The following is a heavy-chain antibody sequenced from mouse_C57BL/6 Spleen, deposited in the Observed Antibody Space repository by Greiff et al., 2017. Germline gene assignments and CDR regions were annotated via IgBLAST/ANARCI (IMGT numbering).Heavy chain of an antibody. CDR3: ARIYYGNYDYFDY. CDR1: GYAFSSSW. J-gene: IGHJ2*01. CDR2: IYPGDGDT. V-gene: IGHV1-82*01. Sequence: VQLVESGPELVKPGASVKISCKASGYAFSSSWMNWVKQRPGKGLEWIGRIYPGDGDTNYNGKFKGKATLTADKSSSTAYMQLSSLTSENSAVYFCARIYYGNYDYFDYWGQGTTLTVSS. D-gene: IGHD2-1*01.